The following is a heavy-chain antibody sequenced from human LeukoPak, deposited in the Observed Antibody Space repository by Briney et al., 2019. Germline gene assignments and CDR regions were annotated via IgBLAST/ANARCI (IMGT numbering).Heavy chain of an antibody. D-gene: IGHD7-27*01. V-gene: IGHV4-38-2*01. Sequence: NPSETLSLTCAVSGYSISSGYYWGWIRQPPGKGLEWIGSIYHSGSTYYNPSLKSRVTISVDTSKNQFSLKLSSVTAADTAVYYCARSSSVWGFDYWGQGTLVTVSS. CDR1: GYSISSGYY. J-gene: IGHJ4*02. CDR2: IYHSGST. CDR3: ARSSSVWGFDY.